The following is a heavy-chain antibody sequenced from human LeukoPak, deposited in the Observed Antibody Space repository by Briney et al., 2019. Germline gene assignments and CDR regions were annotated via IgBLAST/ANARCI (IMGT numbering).Heavy chain of an antibody. CDR3: ARAGYSSSGEVFYYYGMDV. J-gene: IGHJ6*02. CDR1: GYTFTGYY. CDR2: INPNSGGT. V-gene: IGHV1-2*02. D-gene: IGHD6-13*01. Sequence: ASVKVSCKASGYTFTGYYMHWVRQAPGQGLEWMGWINPNSGGTNYAQKFQGRVTMTRDTSISTAYMELSRLRSDDTAVYYCARAGYSSSGEVFYYYGMDVWGQGTTVTVSS.